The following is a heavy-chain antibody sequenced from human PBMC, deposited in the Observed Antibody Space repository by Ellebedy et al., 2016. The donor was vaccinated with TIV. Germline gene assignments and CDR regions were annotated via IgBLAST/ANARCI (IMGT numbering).Heavy chain of an antibody. CDR1: GFSLTTSGVG. D-gene: IGHD6-25*01. V-gene: IGHV2-5*02. CDR2: IYWDDDK. CDR3: ALRRLEAAVN. Sequence: SGPTLVKPTQTLTLTCTFSGFSLTTSGVGVGWIRQPPGKTLEWLAIIYWDDDKRYIPSLKTRLTITKDNSKNQVLLTITNMDPVDTATYYCALRRLEAAVNWGQGTLVTVSS. J-gene: IGHJ4*02.